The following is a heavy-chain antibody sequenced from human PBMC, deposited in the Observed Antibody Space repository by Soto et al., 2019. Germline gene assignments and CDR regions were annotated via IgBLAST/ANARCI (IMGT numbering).Heavy chain of an antibody. CDR1: GFTFNNYA. CDR3: AKALSVEPNNYYHYYMDV. Sequence: EVQLLDSGGGLVQPGGSLGLSCAASGFTFNNYAMSWVRQAPGKGLEWVSLISGSSGNTYYADSVKGRFTISRDNSKNTLYLQMNTLRAEDTAVYYCAKALSVEPNNYYHYYMDVWGKGTTVTVSS. CDR2: ISGSSGNT. D-gene: IGHD1-1*01. J-gene: IGHJ6*03. V-gene: IGHV3-23*01.